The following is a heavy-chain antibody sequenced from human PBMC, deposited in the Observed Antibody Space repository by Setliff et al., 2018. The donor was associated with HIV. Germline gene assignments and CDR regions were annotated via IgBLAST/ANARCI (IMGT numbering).Heavy chain of an antibody. CDR2: ISNDGSDQ. CDR3: AKDALVGYSSGWETGHGYYFDY. CDR1: AFTFSTFA. Sequence: GGSLRLSCEVSAFTFSTFAMHWVRQAPGKGPEWVGVISNDGSDQRYAESVKGRFTISRDNSKNTLYFQLNSLRVDDTAVYYCAKDALVGYSSGWETGHGYYFDYWGQGALVTVSS. D-gene: IGHD6-19*01. J-gene: IGHJ4*02. V-gene: IGHV3-30*01.